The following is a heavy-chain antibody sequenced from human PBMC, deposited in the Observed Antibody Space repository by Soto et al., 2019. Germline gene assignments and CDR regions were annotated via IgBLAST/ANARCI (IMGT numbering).Heavy chain of an antibody. Sequence: QVQLQQWGAGLLKPSETLSLTCAVYGGSFSGYYWSWIRQPPGKGLEWIGEINHSGSTNYNPSLKSRVTISVATSKNQFSLKLSSVTAADTAVYYCARGLQTKFYYYYGMDVWGQGTTVTVSS. CDR2: INHSGST. CDR1: GGSFSGYY. D-gene: IGHD4-4*01. J-gene: IGHJ6*02. V-gene: IGHV4-34*01. CDR3: ARGLQTKFYYYYGMDV.